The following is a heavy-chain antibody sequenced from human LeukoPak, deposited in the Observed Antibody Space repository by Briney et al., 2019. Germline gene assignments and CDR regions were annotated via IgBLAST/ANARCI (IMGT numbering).Heavy chain of an antibody. CDR2: IIPIFGTA. D-gene: IGHD3-9*01. Sequence: SVKVSCKASGGTFSSYAISWVRQAPGQGLEWMGRIIPIFGTANYAQKFQGRATITTDESTSTAYMELSSLRSEDTAVYYCARAIDYDILTGYYSLTAWGQGTLVTVSS. CDR1: GGTFSSYA. J-gene: IGHJ5*02. CDR3: ARAIDYDILTGYYSLTA. V-gene: IGHV1-69*05.